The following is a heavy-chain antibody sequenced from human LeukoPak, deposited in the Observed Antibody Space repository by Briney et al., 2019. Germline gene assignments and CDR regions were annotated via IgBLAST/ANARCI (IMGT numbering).Heavy chain of an antibody. V-gene: IGHV4-61*02. CDR3: ARVACSSTSCYTGWFDP. CDR1: GGSISSVNFY. D-gene: IGHD2-2*02. J-gene: IGHJ5*02. CDR2: IYTSGST. Sequence: PSETLSLTCTVSGGSISSVNFYWSWIRQPAGKGLEWIGRIYTSGSTNYNPSLKSRVTISVDTSKNQFSLKLSSVTAADTAVYYCARVACSSTSCYTGWFDPWGQGTLVSVSS.